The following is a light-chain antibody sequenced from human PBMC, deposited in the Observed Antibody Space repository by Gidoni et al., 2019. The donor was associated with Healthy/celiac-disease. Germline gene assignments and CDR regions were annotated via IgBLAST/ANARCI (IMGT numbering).Light chain of an antibody. CDR3: QQYNSYLFT. CDR2: KAS. Sequence: DIQMTQSPSTLSASVVDRVTITCRASQSISSWLAWYQQKPGKAPKLLIYKASSLESGVPSRFSGSGSGTEFTLTISSLQPDDFATYYCQQYNSYLFTFXPXTKVDIK. V-gene: IGKV1-5*03. J-gene: IGKJ3*01. CDR1: QSISSW.